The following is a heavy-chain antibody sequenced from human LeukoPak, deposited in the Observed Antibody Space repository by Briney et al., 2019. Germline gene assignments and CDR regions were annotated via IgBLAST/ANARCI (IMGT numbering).Heavy chain of an antibody. J-gene: IGHJ4*02. CDR2: ISGSGGCT. V-gene: IGHV3-23*01. Sequence: GGSLRLSCAASGFTFSSYAMSWVRQAPGKGLEWVSAISGSGGCTYYADSGKGRFTISRDNSKNTLYLQMNSLRAEDTAVYYCAKTSIAMVRGVIDYWGQGTLVTVSS. D-gene: IGHD3-10*01. CDR1: GFTFSSYA. CDR3: AKTSIAMVRGVIDY.